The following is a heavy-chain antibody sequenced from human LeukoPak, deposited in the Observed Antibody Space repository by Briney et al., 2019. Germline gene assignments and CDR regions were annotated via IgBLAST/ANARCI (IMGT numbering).Heavy chain of an antibody. Sequence: ASVKVSCKSSGGTFSSYAIIWVRQAPGQGLEWMGRIIPILGIANYAQKFQGRVTITADKSTSTAYMELSSLRSEDTAVYYCAVPGSSWYGIFDYWGQGTLVTVSS. CDR3: AVPGSSWYGIFDY. CDR1: GGTFSSYA. V-gene: IGHV1-69*04. J-gene: IGHJ4*02. CDR2: IIPILGIA. D-gene: IGHD6-13*01.